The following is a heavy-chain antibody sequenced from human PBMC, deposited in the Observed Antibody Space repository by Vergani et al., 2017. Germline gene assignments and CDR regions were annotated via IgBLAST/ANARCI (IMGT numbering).Heavy chain of an antibody. Sequence: QVQLVESGGGVVQPGRSLRLSCAASGFTFSSYGMHWVRQAPGKGLEWVAVISYDGSNKYYADSVKGRFTISRDNSKNTLYLQMNSLRAEDTAVYYCARDLVRGGHFDYWGQGTLVTVSS. V-gene: IGHV3-30*03. CDR3: ARDLVRGGHFDY. CDR1: GFTFSSYG. CDR2: ISYDGSNK. J-gene: IGHJ4*02. D-gene: IGHD3-10*01.